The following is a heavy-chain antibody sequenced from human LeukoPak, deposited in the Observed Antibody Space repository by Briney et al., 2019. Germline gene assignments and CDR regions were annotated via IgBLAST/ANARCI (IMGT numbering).Heavy chain of an antibody. J-gene: IGHJ6*03. CDR1: GGTFSSYA. CDR3: ARQPIAAAGTSYYYYYMDV. V-gene: IGHV1-69*05. Sequence: SVKVSCKASGGTFSSYAISWVRQAPGQGLEWMGGIIPIFGTANYAQKFQGRVTITTDESTSTAYMELSSLRSEDTAVYYCARQPIAAAGTSYYYYYMDVWGKGTTVTVSS. D-gene: IGHD6-13*01. CDR2: IIPIFGTA.